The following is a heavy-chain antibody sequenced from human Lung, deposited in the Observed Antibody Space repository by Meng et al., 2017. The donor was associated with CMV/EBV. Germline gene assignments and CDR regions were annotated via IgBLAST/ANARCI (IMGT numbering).Heavy chain of an antibody. CDR2: IIPTLGVT. J-gene: IGHJ6*02. Sequence: SXXVSCKASGDTFSNYAISWVRQAPGQGLEWMGGIIPTLGVTNYAQRVQGRLTITADKSTSTAYMALSSLRSEDTAVYHCARDFKRRRGIFGTFSGGHYGVDVWGQGTTVTVSS. CDR1: GDTFSNYA. CDR3: ARDFKRRRGIFGTFSGGHYGVDV. D-gene: IGHD3-3*01. V-gene: IGHV1-69*10.